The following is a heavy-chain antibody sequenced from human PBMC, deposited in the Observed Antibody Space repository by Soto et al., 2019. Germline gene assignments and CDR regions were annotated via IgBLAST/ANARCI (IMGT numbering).Heavy chain of an antibody. J-gene: IGHJ4*02. D-gene: IGHD3-3*01. CDR1: GYTFTSYG. CDR3: ARVRVTIFGVVIIPFDY. CDR2: ISAYNGNT. V-gene: IGHV1-18*01. Sequence: GASVKVSCKASGYTFTSYGISWVRQAPGQGLEWMGWISAYNGNTNYAQKLQGRVTMTTDTSTSTAYMELRSLRPDDTAVYYCARVRVTIFGVVIIPFDYWGQGTLVTVSS.